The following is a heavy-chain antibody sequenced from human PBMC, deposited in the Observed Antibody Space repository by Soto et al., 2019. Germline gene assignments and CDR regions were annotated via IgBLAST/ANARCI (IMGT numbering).Heavy chain of an antibody. CDR1: GFTFSNYG. CDR3: VRDRAYCGGDCPYYYGLDV. J-gene: IGHJ6*02. D-gene: IGHD2-21*02. Sequence: QVQLVESGGGVVQPGRSLRLSCAASGFTFSNYGMHWVRQAPGKGLEWVAVIWYNGNKKFYTDSVKGRFTISRDNSKNTLYLQINSLRAEDTAVYSCVRDRAYCGGDCPYYYGLDVWGQGTTVTVSS. V-gene: IGHV3-33*01. CDR2: IWYNGNKK.